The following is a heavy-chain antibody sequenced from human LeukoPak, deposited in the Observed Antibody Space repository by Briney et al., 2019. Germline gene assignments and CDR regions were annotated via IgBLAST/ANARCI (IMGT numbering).Heavy chain of an antibody. Sequence: SETLSLTCTVSGGSISSSTYYWGWIRQPPGRGLEWIGTIYYRGRTYYNPSLKSRVTISVDTSKNQFSLKLTSVTAADTAVYYCARLGRTYYDFWSGPWGQGTLVTVSS. CDR1: GGSISSSTYY. D-gene: IGHD3-3*01. J-gene: IGHJ5*02. CDR3: ARLGRTYYDFWSGP. V-gene: IGHV4-39*01. CDR2: IYYRGRT.